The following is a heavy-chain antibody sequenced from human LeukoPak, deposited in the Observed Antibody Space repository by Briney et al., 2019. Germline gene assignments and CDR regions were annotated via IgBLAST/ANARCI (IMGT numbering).Heavy chain of an antibody. V-gene: IGHV3-74*01. Sequence: GGSPRLSCAASGFTFSRYWMHWVRQAPGKGLVWVSRINSDGSSKSYADSVKGRFTISRDNAKNTLYLQMNSLRDEDTAVYYCARSPYDCSGSSCYPDYFDYWGQGTLVTVSS. CDR3: ARSPYDCSGSSCYPDYFDY. CDR1: GFTFSRYW. J-gene: IGHJ4*02. CDR2: INSDGSSK. D-gene: IGHD2-15*01.